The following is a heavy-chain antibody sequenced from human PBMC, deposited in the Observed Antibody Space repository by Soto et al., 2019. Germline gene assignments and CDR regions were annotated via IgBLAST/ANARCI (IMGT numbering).Heavy chain of an antibody. D-gene: IGHD1-1*01. Sequence: VQMVESGGGLVQPGGSLRLSCAVSGFTFSAHDMHWVRQATGKGLEWVSGIGSGGDTYYPDSVKGRFTVSRENAKNSLYLQMNSLRVEDTAVYYCARASAGLDYWGQGALVTVSS. V-gene: IGHV3-13*01. J-gene: IGHJ4*02. CDR1: GFTFSAHD. CDR2: IGSGGDT. CDR3: ARASAGLDY.